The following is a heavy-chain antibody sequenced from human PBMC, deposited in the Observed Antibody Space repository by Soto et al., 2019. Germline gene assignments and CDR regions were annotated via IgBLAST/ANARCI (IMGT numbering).Heavy chain of an antibody. CDR1: GFTFSSYG. CDR2: IWYDGSNK. D-gene: IGHD5-18*01. CDR3: ARGDEDTAIHY. Sequence: QVQLVESGGGVVQPGRSLRLSCAASGFTFSSYGMHWVRQAPGKGLEWVAVIWYDGSNKYYADSVKGRFTISRDNSKNTLYLQMNSQRAEDTAVYYCARGDEDTAIHYWGQGTLVTVSS. V-gene: IGHV3-33*01. J-gene: IGHJ4*02.